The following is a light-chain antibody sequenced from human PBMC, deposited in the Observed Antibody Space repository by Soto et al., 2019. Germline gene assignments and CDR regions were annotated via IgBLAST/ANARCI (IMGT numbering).Light chain of an antibody. V-gene: IGLV2-14*01. CDR2: DVS. J-gene: IGLJ2*01. CDR3: SSYTSSSTVL. CDR1: SSDVGAYNY. Sequence: QPASVSGSPGQSITISCTGTSSDVGAYNYVSWYQQHPGKAPKLMIYDVSNRPSGVSNRFSGSKSGNTASLTISGLQAEDEADYYCSSYTSSSTVLFGGGTKLTVL.